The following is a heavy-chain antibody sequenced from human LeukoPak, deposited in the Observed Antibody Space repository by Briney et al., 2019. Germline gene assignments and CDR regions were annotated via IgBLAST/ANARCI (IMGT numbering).Heavy chain of an antibody. V-gene: IGHV4-4*07. CDR3: ARDGEMATTTYNWFDP. CDR1: GDSISSYY. Sequence: PSETLSLTCTVPGDSISSYYWSWIRQPAGKGLEWIGRIYTTGSTNYNPSLKSRITMSLDTSKNQFSLKLSSVTAADTAVYYCARDGEMATTTYNWFDPWGQGTLVTVSS. CDR2: IYTTGST. D-gene: IGHD5-24*01. J-gene: IGHJ5*02.